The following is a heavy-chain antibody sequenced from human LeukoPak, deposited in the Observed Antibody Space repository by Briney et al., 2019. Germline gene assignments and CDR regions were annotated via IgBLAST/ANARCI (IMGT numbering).Heavy chain of an antibody. CDR3: ARDPPATNGLQASGYFDC. V-gene: IGHV4-31*03. J-gene: IGHJ4*02. D-gene: IGHD3-3*01. CDR2: IHYSGTT. Sequence: NPSQTLSLTCTVSGGSISSVGYYWNWIRQHPGKGLEWIGYIHYSGTTYYNQSLKSRIAMSVDTSKNQFSLTLSSVTAADTAVYYCARDPPATNGLQASGYFDCWGQGSLVTVSS. CDR1: GGSISSVGYY.